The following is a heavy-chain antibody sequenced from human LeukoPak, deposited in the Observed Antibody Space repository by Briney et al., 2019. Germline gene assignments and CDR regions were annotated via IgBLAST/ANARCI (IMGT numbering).Heavy chain of an antibody. V-gene: IGHV3-30*02. Sequence: PGGSLRLSCAASGFTFSSYGMHWVRQAPGKGLEWVAFIRYDGSNKYYADSVKGRFTISRDNSKNTLYLQMNSLRAEDTAVYYCARDQTMESSGWTSYYYYMDVWGKGTTVTVSS. D-gene: IGHD6-19*01. CDR1: GFTFSSYG. J-gene: IGHJ6*03. CDR3: ARDQTMESSGWTSYYYYMDV. CDR2: IRYDGSNK.